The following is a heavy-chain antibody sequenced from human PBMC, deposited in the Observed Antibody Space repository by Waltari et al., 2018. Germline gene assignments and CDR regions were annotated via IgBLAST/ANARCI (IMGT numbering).Heavy chain of an antibody. Sequence: QLQLQESGPGLVKPSETLSLTCTVSGGSISSSSYYWGWIRQPPGQGLEWIGSIYYSGHTYYNPSLKSRVTISVDTSKNQFSLKLSSVTAADTAVYYCARHTSYSSSWYGKFGAFDIWGQGTMVTVSS. J-gene: IGHJ3*02. V-gene: IGHV4-39*01. CDR1: GGSISSSSYY. CDR2: IYYSGHT. CDR3: ARHTSYSSSWYGKFGAFDI. D-gene: IGHD6-13*01.